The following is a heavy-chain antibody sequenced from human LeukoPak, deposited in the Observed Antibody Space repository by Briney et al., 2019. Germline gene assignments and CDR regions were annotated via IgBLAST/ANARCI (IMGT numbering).Heavy chain of an antibody. Sequence: SQTLSLTCAISGDSVSSNSDAWNWIRQSPSRGFEWLGRTYYRSKWKTDYAVSVKSRITINPDTSKNQFSLQLNSVTPEDTAVYCASGSSSWHGFDNWGQGTLVTVAS. CDR2: TYYRSKWKT. V-gene: IGHV6-1*01. J-gene: IGHJ4*02. CDR1: GDSVSSNSDA. D-gene: IGHD6-13*01. CDR3: SGSSSWHGFDN.